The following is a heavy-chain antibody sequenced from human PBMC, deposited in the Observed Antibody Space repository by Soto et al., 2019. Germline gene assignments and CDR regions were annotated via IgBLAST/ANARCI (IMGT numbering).Heavy chain of an antibody. J-gene: IGHJ3*02. CDR1: GFTFSSYA. CDR2: ISYDGSNK. V-gene: IGHV3-30-3*01. CDR3: AREIGGLAAAGPDAFDI. D-gene: IGHD6-13*01. Sequence: GGSLRLSCAASGFTFSSYAMHWVRQAPGKGLEWVAVISYDGSNKYYADSVKGRFTISRDNSKNTLYLQMNSLRAEDTAVYYCAREIGGLAAAGPDAFDIWGQGTMVTVSS.